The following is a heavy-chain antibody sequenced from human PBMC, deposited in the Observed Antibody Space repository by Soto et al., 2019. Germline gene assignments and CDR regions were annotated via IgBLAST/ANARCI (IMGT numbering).Heavy chain of an antibody. Sequence: GGSLRLSCAASGFTFDDYAMHWVREAPGKGLEWVSGISWNSGSIGYADSVKGRFTISRDNAKNSLYLQMNSLRAEDTALYYCAKPIKQWLPYDAFDIWGQGTMVTVS. CDR3: AKPIKQWLPYDAFDI. CDR2: ISWNSGSI. CDR1: GFTFDDYA. J-gene: IGHJ3*02. D-gene: IGHD6-19*01. V-gene: IGHV3-9*01.